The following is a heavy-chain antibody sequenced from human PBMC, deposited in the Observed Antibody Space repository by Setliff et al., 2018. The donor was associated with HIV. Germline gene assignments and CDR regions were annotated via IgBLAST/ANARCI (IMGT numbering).Heavy chain of an antibody. CDR2: INPNSGGT. V-gene: IGHV1-2*02. D-gene: IGHD6-13*01. CDR3: ARVSQYSSSWYVRWFDP. CDR1: GYTFTGYY. Sequence: VSCKASGYTFTGYYIHWVRQAPGQGLEWMGWINPNSGGTNYAQKFQGRVTMTRDTSISTAYMEVSRLRSDDTAVYYCARVSQYSSSWYVRWFDPWGQGTLVTVSS. J-gene: IGHJ5*02.